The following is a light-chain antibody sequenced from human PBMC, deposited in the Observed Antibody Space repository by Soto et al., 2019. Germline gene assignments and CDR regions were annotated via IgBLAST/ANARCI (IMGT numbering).Light chain of an antibody. CDR3: QLYGSSPYT. Sequence: EIGLTQSPGTLSLSPGERVTLSCRASQSSTYRYSAWYQQNPDQAPRLLMHDAASRATGIPDRFIGSGYGTDFTLTITRLEPEDFAVYYCQLYGSSPYTFGQGTKLEIK. V-gene: IGKV3-20*01. CDR2: DAA. J-gene: IGKJ2*01. CDR1: QSSTYRY.